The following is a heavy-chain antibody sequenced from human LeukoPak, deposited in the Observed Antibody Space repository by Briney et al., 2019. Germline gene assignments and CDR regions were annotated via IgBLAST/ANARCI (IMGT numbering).Heavy chain of an antibody. V-gene: IGHV3-7*01. Sequence: AGGSLRLSCAASGFTFSSYWMSWVRQAPGKGLEWVANIKKDGSEKYYVDSVKGRFTRSRDNAKKSRYVQMNSLRAEDTAVYYCARGGVYDSSAEDYWGQGTLVTVSS. CDR3: ARGGVYDSSAEDY. D-gene: IGHD3-22*01. CDR1: GFTFSSYW. J-gene: IGHJ4*02. CDR2: IKKDGSEK.